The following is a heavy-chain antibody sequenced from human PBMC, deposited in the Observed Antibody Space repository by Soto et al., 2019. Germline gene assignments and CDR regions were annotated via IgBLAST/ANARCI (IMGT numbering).Heavy chain of an antibody. J-gene: IGHJ4*02. V-gene: IGHV4-30-4*01. CDR1: GGSISSGDYY. CDR2: IYYSGST. D-gene: IGHD3-22*01. Sequence: SETLSLTCTVSGGSISSGDYYWSWIRQPPGKGLEWIGYIYYSGSTYYNPSLKSRVTISVDTSKNQFSLKLSSVTAADTAVYYCARVGYYDSSGYYYVPPGEYYFDYWGQGTLVTVSS. CDR3: ARVGYYDSSGYYYVPPGEYYFDY.